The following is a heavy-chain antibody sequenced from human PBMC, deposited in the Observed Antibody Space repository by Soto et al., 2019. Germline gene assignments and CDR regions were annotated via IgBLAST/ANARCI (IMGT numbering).Heavy chain of an antibody. V-gene: IGHV4-59*01. J-gene: IGHJ5*02. Sequence: SETLSLTCVVSGGSLSSYYWSWIRQPPGKGLEWIGYIFYTGSTNYNPSLKSRVTMSVDTSKNQFSLELRSVTDADTAVYYCARVRGSSGWYDHWGHGTLVTVS. CDR1: GGSLSSYY. D-gene: IGHD6-19*01. CDR3: ARVRGSSGWYDH. CDR2: IFYTGST.